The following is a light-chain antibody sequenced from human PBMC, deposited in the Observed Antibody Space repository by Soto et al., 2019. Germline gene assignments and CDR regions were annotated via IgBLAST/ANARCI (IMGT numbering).Light chain of an antibody. CDR2: EVS. J-gene: IGLJ7*01. CDR3: SSFTTITTLEV. Sequence: QSVLTQPASVSGSPGQSITISCTGTSSDIGGYNYVSWYQQHPGKAPKLMIYEVSNRPSGVSDRFSGSKSGNTASLTISGLQAEDEDDYYCSSFTTITTLEVFGGGTQLTVL. CDR1: SSDIGGYNY. V-gene: IGLV2-14*01.